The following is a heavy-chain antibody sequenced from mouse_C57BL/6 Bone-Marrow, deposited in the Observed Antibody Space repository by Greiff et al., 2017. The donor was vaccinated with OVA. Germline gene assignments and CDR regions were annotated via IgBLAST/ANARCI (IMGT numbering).Heavy chain of an antibody. J-gene: IGHJ3*01. V-gene: IGHV5-4*01. Sequence: EVQLVESGGGLVKPGGSLKLSCAASGFTFSSYAMSWVRQTPEKRLEWVATISDGGSYTYYPDNVKGRFTISRDNAKNNLYLQMSHLKSEDTAMYYCARKTFFAYWGQGTLVTVSA. CDR1: GFTFSSYA. CDR3: ARKTFFAY. CDR2: ISDGGSYT.